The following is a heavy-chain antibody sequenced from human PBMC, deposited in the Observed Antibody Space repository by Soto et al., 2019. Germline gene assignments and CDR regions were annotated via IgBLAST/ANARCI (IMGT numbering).Heavy chain of an antibody. D-gene: IGHD3-9*01. Sequence: SESLSLTCTVSGGSISSYYWTWIRQPPGKGLEWIGYIYYSGTTNYNPSLKSRVTISEDTSKNQFSLKLSSVTAADTAVYYCAIFRGYYDILTGYYTVWDAFDIWGQGTMVTVSS. V-gene: IGHV4-59*08. J-gene: IGHJ3*02. CDR3: AIFRGYYDILTGYYTVWDAFDI. CDR2: IYYSGTT. CDR1: GGSISSYY.